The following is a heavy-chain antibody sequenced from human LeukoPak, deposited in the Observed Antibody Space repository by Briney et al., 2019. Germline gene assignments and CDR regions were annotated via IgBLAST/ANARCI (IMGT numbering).Heavy chain of an antibody. J-gene: IGHJ5*02. V-gene: IGHV1-69*13. CDR2: IIPIFGTA. D-gene: IGHD3-10*01. CDR3: ASTNSPWGFGESWFDP. Sequence: SVKVSCKASGGTFSSYAISWVRQAPGQGLEWMGGIIPIFGTANYAQKFQGRVTITADESTSTAYMELSSLRSEDTAVYYCASTNSPWGFGESWFDPWGQGTLVTVSS. CDR1: GGTFSSYA.